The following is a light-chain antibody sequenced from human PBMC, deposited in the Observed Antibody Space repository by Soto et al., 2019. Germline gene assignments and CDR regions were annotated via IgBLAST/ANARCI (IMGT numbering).Light chain of an antibody. CDR2: LNSDGSH. CDR1: SGHSSYA. J-gene: IGLJ2*01. Sequence: QLVLTQSPSASASLGASVKLTCTLSSGHSSYAIAWHQQQPEKGPRYLMSLNSDGSHSKGDGIPDRFSGSSSGAERYLTISCLQSEDEADYYCQTWGSGIHVVFGGGTKLTVL. CDR3: QTWGSGIHVV. V-gene: IGLV4-69*01.